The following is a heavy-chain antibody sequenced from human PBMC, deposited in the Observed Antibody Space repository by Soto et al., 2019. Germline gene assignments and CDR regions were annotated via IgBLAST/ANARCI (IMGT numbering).Heavy chain of an antibody. CDR1: GGSVSSGSYY. CDR2: IYYSGST. D-gene: IGHD3-22*01. V-gene: IGHV4-61*01. J-gene: IGHJ4*02. Sequence: SETLSLTCTVSGGSVSSGSYYWSWIRQPPGKGLEWIGYIYYSGSTNYNPSLKSRVTISVDTSKNQFSLKLSSVTVADTAVYYCARVINYDSSFIDYWGQGTLVTVSS. CDR3: ARVINYDSSFIDY.